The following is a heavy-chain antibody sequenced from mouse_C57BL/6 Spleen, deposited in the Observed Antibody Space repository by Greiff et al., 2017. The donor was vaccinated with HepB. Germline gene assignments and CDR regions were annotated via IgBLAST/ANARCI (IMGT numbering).Heavy chain of an antibody. CDR3: ARKGRIVAPFDY. CDR2: IGPGSGST. D-gene: IGHD1-1*01. J-gene: IGHJ2*01. Sequence: QVQLQQSGAELMKPGASVKLSCKATGYTFTGYWIEWVKQRPGQGLEWIGKIGPGSGSTYYNEKFKGKATLTADKSSSTAYMQLSSLTSEDSAVYFCARKGRIVAPFDYWGQGTTLTVSS. CDR1: GYTFTGYW. V-gene: IGHV1-77*01.